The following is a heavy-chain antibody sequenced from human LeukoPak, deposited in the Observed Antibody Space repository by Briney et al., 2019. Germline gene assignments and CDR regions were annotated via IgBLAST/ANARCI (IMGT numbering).Heavy chain of an antibody. J-gene: IGHJ4*02. CDR2: IRSKTYGGTT. CDR1: GFTVSSNS. Sequence: HPGGSLRLSCTVSGFTVSSNSMSWVRQAPGKGLEWVGFIRSKTYGGTTEYAASVKGRFTISRDDSKSIAYLQMNSLKTEDTAVYYCTGSFGELTFFDYWGQGTLVTVSS. D-gene: IGHD3-10*01. CDR3: TGSFGELTFFDY. V-gene: IGHV3-49*04.